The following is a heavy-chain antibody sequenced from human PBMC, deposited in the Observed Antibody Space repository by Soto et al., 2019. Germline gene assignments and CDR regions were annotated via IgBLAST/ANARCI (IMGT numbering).Heavy chain of an antibody. V-gene: IGHV3-30*18. D-gene: IGHD3-10*01. J-gene: IGHJ4*02. CDR2: ISYDRSNK. CDR1: GFTFSSYG. CDR3: AKDHWFGELSVPFDY. Sequence: HPGGSLRLSCAASGFTFSSYGMHWVRQAPGKGLEWVAVISYDRSNKYYADSVKGRFTISRDNSKNTLYLQMNSLRAEDTAVYYCAKDHWFGELSVPFDYWGQGTLVTVSS.